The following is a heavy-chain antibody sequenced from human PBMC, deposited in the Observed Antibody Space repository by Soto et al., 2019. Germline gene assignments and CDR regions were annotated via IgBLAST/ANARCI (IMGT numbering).Heavy chain of an antibody. J-gene: IGHJ4*02. D-gene: IGHD3-10*01. Sequence: GGSLRLSCAASGFTFDDYAMHWVRQAPGKGLEWVSGISWNSGSIGYADSVKGRFTISRDNAKNSLYLQMNSLKAEDTALYYCAKEARDYYYGSGSYYNVFVYWGQGTLVTVSS. CDR3: AKEARDYYYGSGSYYNVFVY. CDR1: GFTFDDYA. CDR2: ISWNSGSI. V-gene: IGHV3-9*01.